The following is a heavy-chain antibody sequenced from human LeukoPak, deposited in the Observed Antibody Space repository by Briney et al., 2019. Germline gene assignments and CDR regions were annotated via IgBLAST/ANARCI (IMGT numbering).Heavy chain of an antibody. J-gene: IGHJ5*02. V-gene: IGHV4-59*12. Sequence: SETLSLTCTVSGGSISSYYWRWIRQPPGKGLEWIGYIYYSGSTNYNPSLKSRVTMSVDTSKNQFSLKLSSVTAADTAVYYCARDGYSYGSGWFDPWGQGTLVTVSS. D-gene: IGHD5-18*01. CDR3: ARDGYSYGSGWFDP. CDR2: IYYSGST. CDR1: GGSISSYY.